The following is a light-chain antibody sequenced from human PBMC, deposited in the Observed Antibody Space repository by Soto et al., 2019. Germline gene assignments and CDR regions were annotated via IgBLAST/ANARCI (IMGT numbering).Light chain of an antibody. CDR2: AAS. V-gene: IGKV3-20*01. CDR3: HQYGSSRWA. Sequence: EVVLTQSPGTLSLSPGERATLPCRAGQTVSSSFLAWYQQKPGQAPRLLIYAASSRATGIPDRFSGRGSGTDFTLTISRLEPEDCAVYYCHQYGSSRWAFGQGTKVDIK. CDR1: QTVSSSF. J-gene: IGKJ1*01.